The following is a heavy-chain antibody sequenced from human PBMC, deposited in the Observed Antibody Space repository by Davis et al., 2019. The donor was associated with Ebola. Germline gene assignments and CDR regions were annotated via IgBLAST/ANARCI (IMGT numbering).Heavy chain of an antibody. J-gene: IGHJ3*02. CDR3: ARMIVGGAFDI. CDR1: GGSISSYY. D-gene: IGHD1-26*01. V-gene: IGHV4-59*01. Sequence: MPGGSLRLSCTVSGGSISSYYWSWIRQPPGKGLEWIGYIYYSGSTNYNPSLKSRVTISVDTSKNQFSLKLSSVTAADTAVYYCARMIVGGAFDIWGQGTMVTVSS. CDR2: IYYSGST.